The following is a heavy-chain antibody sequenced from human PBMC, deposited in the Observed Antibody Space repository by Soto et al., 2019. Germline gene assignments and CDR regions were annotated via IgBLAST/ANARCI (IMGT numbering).Heavy chain of an antibody. CDR3: ARMGVVGDRYHFDY. J-gene: IGHJ4*02. Sequence: PSETLSLTCTVSGGSISSGGYYWSWIRQHPGKGLEWIGYIFYSGSTYYNPSLKSRVTMSLDTSKNQFSLKLSSVTAAETAIYYCARMGVVGDRYHFDYWGQGTLVTVSS. D-gene: IGHD2-21*02. CDR1: GGSISSGGYY. CDR2: IFYSGST. V-gene: IGHV4-31*03.